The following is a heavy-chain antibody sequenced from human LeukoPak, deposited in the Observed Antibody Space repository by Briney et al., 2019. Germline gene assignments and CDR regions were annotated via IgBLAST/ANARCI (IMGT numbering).Heavy chain of an antibody. J-gene: IGHJ4*02. CDR2: IYYSGST. Sequence: SETLSLTCTVSGGSISSYYWSWIRQPPGKGLEWIGYIYYSGSTNYNPSLKSRVTISVDTSKNQFSLKLSSVTAADTAVYYCARLNTYYYDSSGYIYYFDYWGQGTLVTVSS. D-gene: IGHD3-22*01. CDR3: ARLNTYYYDSSGYIYYFDY. V-gene: IGHV4-59*01. CDR1: GGSISSYY.